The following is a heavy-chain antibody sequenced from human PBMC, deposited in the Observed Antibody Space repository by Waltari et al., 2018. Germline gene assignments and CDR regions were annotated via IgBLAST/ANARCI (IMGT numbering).Heavy chain of an antibody. J-gene: IGHJ3*02. V-gene: IGHV1-3*01. CDR2: INAGNGNT. CDR1: GYTFTSYA. D-gene: IGHD7-27*01. Sequence: QVQLVQSGAEVKKPGASVKVSCKASGYTFTSYALHCVRQAPGHRLEWMGWINAGNGNTKYSQKFQGRVTITRDTSASTAYMELSSLRSEDTAVYYCARAAGHGDDAFDIWGQGTMVTVSS. CDR3: ARAAGHGDDAFDI.